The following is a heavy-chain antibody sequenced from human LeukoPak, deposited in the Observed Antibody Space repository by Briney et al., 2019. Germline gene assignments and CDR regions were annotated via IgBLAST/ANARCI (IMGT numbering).Heavy chain of an antibody. D-gene: IGHD6-13*01. CDR1: GGSISSSKW. Sequence: PSGTLSLTCAVSGGSISSSKWWSWVRQPPGKGLEWIGEINHSGSTNYNPSLKSRVTISVDTSKNQFSLKLSSVTAADTAVYYCARGGGSWYFDYWGQGTLVTVSS. J-gene: IGHJ4*02. V-gene: IGHV4-4*02. CDR2: INHSGST. CDR3: ARGGGSWYFDY.